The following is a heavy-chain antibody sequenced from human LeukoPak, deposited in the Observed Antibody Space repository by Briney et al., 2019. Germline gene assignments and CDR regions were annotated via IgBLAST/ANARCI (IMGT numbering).Heavy chain of an antibody. J-gene: IGHJ3*02. D-gene: IGHD3-22*01. CDR3: ASTDYYESLMTFHI. V-gene: IGHV4-59*13. CDR1: VGSIDNYY. CDR2: MYYSGRT. Sequence: PSETLSLTCTVSVGSIDNYYWSWIRQPPGKGLEWIGYMYYSGRTNYNPSLKSRVTFSVDTSKKQFCLKLGSVTAADTAVYYCASTDYYESLMTFHIWGQGTMVTVSS.